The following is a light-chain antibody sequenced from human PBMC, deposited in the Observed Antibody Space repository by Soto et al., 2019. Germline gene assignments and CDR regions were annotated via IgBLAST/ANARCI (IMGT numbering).Light chain of an antibody. CDR2: EVS. CDR1: SSDVGSYNY. V-gene: IGLV2-8*01. Sequence: QSALTQPPSASGSPGQSVTISCTGTSSDVGSYNYVSWYQQHPGKAPKLMISEVSKRPSGVPDRFSGSKSGNTASLTVSGLQAEDEADYYCSSFAGNNNLVFGGGTQLTVL. J-gene: IGLJ2*01. CDR3: SSFAGNNNLV.